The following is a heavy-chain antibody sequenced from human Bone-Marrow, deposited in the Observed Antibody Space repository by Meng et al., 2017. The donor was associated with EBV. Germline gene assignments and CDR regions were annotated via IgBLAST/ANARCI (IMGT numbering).Heavy chain of an antibody. CDR1: GGSISSGGYY. V-gene: IGHV4-30-4*01. Sequence: QRRRSGPERVEPSQTRSLTCAVSGGSISSGGYYWSWIRQPPGKGLEWIGYIYYSGSTYYNPSLKSRVTISVDTSKNQFSLKLSSVTAADTAVYYCASGSTAAGTDYWGQGTLVTVSS. D-gene: IGHD6-13*01. CDR2: IYYSGST. CDR3: ASGSTAAGTDY. J-gene: IGHJ4*02.